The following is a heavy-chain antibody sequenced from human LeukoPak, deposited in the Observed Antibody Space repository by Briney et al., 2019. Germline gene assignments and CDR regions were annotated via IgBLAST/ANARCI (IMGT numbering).Heavy chain of an antibody. J-gene: IGHJ4*02. CDR2: IYYSGST. Sequence: PSETLSLTCTVSGGSISSYYWSWIRQPPGEGLEWIGYIYYSGSTNYNPSLKSRVTISVDTSKNQFSLKLSSVTAADTAVYYCASRGYSYGPFDYWGQGTLVTVSS. CDR3: ASRGYSYGPFDY. D-gene: IGHD5-18*01. V-gene: IGHV4-59*08. CDR1: GGSISSYY.